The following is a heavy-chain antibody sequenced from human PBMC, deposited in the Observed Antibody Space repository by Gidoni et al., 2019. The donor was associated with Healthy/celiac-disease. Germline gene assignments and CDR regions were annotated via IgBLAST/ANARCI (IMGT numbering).Heavy chain of an antibody. CDR3: ARDGSGWSYYYYGMDV. CDR1: GGSISSYY. J-gene: IGHJ6*02. Sequence: QVQLQESGPGLVKPSETLSLTCTVSGGSISSYYWSWIRQPPGKGLEWIGYIYYSGSTNYNPSLKSRVTISVDTSKNQFSLKLSSVTAADTAVYYCARDGSGWSYYYYGMDVWGQGTTVTVSS. D-gene: IGHD6-19*01. V-gene: IGHV4-59*01. CDR2: IYYSGST.